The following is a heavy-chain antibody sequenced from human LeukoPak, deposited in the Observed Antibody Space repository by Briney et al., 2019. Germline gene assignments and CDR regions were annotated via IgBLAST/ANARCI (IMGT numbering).Heavy chain of an antibody. CDR2: IYYSGST. V-gene: IGHV4-39*07. D-gene: IGHD4-17*01. CDR3: ARSVTRYYYYMDV. J-gene: IGHJ6*03. CDR1: GGSISTSNYY. Sequence: SETLSLTCTVSGGSISTSNYYWGWIRQPPGKGLEWIGSIYYSGSTYYSPSLKSRVTISVDTSKNQFSLKLSSVTAADTAVYYCARSVTRYYYYMDVWGKGTTVTVSS.